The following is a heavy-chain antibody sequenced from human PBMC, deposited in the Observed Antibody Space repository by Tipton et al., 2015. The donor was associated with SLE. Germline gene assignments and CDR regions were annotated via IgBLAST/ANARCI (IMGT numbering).Heavy chain of an antibody. J-gene: IGHJ3*02. CDR2: INHSGST. CDR3: ARGRGWLQYGGAFDI. Sequence: LRLSCAVYGGSFSGYYWSWIRQPPGKGLEWIGEINHSGSTNCNPSLKSRVIISKDTSKNQFSLKLSSVTAADTAAYYCARGRGWLQYGGAFDIWGQGTMVTVSS. D-gene: IGHD5-24*01. CDR1: GGSFSGYY. V-gene: IGHV4-34*01.